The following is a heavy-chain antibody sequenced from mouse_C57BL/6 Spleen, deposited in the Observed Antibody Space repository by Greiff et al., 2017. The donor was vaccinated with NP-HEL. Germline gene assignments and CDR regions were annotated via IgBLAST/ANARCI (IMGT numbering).Heavy chain of an antibody. J-gene: IGHJ4*01. Sequence: VQLQESGAELARPGASVKLSCKASGYTFTSYGISWVKQRTGQGLEWIGEIYPRSGNTYYNEKFKGKATLTADKSSSTAYMELRSLTSEDSAVYFCAREEDITTVVARDLYAMDYWGQGTSVTVSS. D-gene: IGHD1-1*01. CDR1: GYTFTSYG. V-gene: IGHV1-81*01. CDR2: IYPRSGNT. CDR3: AREEDITTVVARDLYAMDY.